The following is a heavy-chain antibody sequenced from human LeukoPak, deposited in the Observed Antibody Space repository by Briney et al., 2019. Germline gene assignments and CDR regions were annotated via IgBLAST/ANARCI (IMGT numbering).Heavy chain of an antibody. J-gene: IGHJ4*02. CDR1: GFPFSSYS. V-gene: IGHV3-74*01. CDR3: ARAGQFDYFDY. Sequence: GWSLRLSCAAAGFPFSSYSIHWVRQAPGNGLVWLSPITSDGSSTSYAYSVNGRFTISRDNAKNTLYLQMNSLRAEDTAVYYCARAGQFDYFDYWGQGTLVTVSS. CDR2: ITSDGSST. D-gene: IGHD1-14*01.